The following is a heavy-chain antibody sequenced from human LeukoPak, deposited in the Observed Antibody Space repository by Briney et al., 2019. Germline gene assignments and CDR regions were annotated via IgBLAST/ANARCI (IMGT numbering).Heavy chain of an antibody. CDR1: GFTFSSYW. Sequence: GGSLRLSCAASGFTFSSYWMGWVRQAPGKGLEWVANIKQDGSEKYYVDSVKGRFTISRDNAKNSLYLQMNSLRAEDTAVYYCARGISRELLIDWFDPWGQGTLVTVSS. CDR3: ARGISRELLIDWFDP. D-gene: IGHD1-26*01. J-gene: IGHJ5*02. V-gene: IGHV3-7*01. CDR2: IKQDGSEK.